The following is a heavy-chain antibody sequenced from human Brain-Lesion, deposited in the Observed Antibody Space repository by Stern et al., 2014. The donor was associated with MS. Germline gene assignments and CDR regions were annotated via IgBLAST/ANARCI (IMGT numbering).Heavy chain of an antibody. Sequence: VQLVQSGGGVVQPGRSLRLSCAASGFTFSYHAMHWVRQAPGKGLEWGVLISYDGSDKNDADSVKGRFTISRDNSRNTLYLQMNSLRVDDTAVYYCARGGAVTTSDYYLDYWGQGILVTVSS. V-gene: IGHV3-30*01. CDR3: ARGGAVTTSDYYLDY. CDR1: GFTFSYHA. CDR2: ISYDGSDK. D-gene: IGHD4-17*01. J-gene: IGHJ4*02.